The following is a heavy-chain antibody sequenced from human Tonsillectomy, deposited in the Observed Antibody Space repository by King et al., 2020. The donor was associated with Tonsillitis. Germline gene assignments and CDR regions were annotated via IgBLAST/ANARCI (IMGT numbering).Heavy chain of an antibody. CDR3: ARAAVAGSSVFDY. J-gene: IGHJ4*02. D-gene: IGHD6-13*01. Sequence: VQLVESGGGVVQPGRSLRLSCEGSGFTFSSYSMHWVRQAPGKGLEWVAFTLFDGSETYYADSVKARFTISRDNSKNTLYLQMNSLTIEDTAVYYCARAAVAGSSVFDYWGQGTLVTVSS. CDR1: GFTFSSYS. V-gene: IGHV3-30*04. CDR2: TLFDGSET.